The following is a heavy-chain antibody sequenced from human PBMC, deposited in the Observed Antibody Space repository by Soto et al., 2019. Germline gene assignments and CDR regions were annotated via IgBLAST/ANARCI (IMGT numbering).Heavy chain of an antibody. D-gene: IGHD3-22*01. CDR3: ARDQTYYYDSSGPCDF. CDR2: ISSSSSYI. Sequence: EVQLVESGGGLVKPGGSLRLSCAASGFTFSSYSMNWVRQAPGKGLEWVSSISSSSSYIYYADSVKGRFTISRDNAKNSLYLQMNSLGAEDTAVYYCARDQTYYYDSSGPCDFWGQGTLVSVSS. V-gene: IGHV3-21*01. CDR1: GFTFSSYS. J-gene: IGHJ4*02.